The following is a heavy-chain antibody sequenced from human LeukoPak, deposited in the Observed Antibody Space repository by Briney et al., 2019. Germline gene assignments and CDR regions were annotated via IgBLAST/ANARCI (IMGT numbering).Heavy chain of an antibody. CDR2: ISSSSSYI. Sequence: PGGSLRLSCAASGFTFSSYSMNWVRQAPGKGLEWVSSISSSSSYIYYADSVKGRFTISRDNAKNSLYLQMNSLRAEDTAVYYCARAGSYSSGWYNNYYYGMDVWGQGTTVTVSS. CDR1: GFTFSSYS. D-gene: IGHD6-19*01. J-gene: IGHJ6*02. V-gene: IGHV3-21*01. CDR3: ARAGSYSSGWYNNYYYGMDV.